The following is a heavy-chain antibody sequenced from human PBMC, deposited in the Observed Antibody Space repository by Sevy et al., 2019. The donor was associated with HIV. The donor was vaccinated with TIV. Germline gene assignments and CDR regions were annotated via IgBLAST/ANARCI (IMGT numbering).Heavy chain of an antibody. Sequence: ASVKVSCKASGYSFTNYGIGWVRQAPGQGLEWMGGFSGYNGYTNYAQNLQGRVTMTTDKSTSTAYMELRSLRSDDTAIYYCAKEGKNIRSWFDPWGQGTLVTVSS. CDR2: FSGYNGYT. CDR1: GYSFTNYG. J-gene: IGHJ5*02. V-gene: IGHV1-18*01. D-gene: IGHD3-3*02. CDR3: AKEGKNIRSWFDP.